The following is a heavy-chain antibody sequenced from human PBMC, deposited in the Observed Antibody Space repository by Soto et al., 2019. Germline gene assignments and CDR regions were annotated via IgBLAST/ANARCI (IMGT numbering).Heavy chain of an antibody. J-gene: IGHJ5*02. D-gene: IGHD6-19*01. CDR1: GYTFTSYG. V-gene: IGHV1-18*01. CDR3: AREAVAGTVGDWFDP. Sequence: ASVKVSCKASGYTFTSYGISWVRQAPGQGLEWMGWISAYNGNTNYAQKLQGRVTMTTDTSTSTAYMELRSLRSDDTAVYYCAREAVAGTVGDWFDPRGQGTLVTVS. CDR2: ISAYNGNT.